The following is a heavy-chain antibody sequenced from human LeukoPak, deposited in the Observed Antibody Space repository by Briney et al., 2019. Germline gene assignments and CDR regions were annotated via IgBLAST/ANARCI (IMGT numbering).Heavy chain of an antibody. CDR2: LHGSGSS. J-gene: IGHJ6*02. CDR1: GGSISSYY. V-gene: IGHV4-59*01. Sequence: SETLSLTCTVSGGSISSYYWNWIRQPPGKGLEWVGYLHGSGSSNCDPSLKSRVTMSLDTSKNQLSLKLSSVTAADTAVYYCATAHYYHLDVWGQGTTVTVSS. CDR3: ATAHYYHLDV.